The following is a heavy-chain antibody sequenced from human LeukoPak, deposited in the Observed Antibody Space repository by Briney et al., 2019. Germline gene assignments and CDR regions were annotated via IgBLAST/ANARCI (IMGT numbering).Heavy chain of an antibody. CDR2: IYYSGST. Sequence: SETLSLTRTVSGGSVSSGSYYWGWTRQHARKGLEWHGYIYYSGSTNYNPSLKSRVTISVDTSKNQFSLKLSSVTAADTAVYYCARFSGSGSGFDPWGQGTLVTVSS. CDR3: ARFSGSGSGFDP. CDR1: GGSVSSGSYY. J-gene: IGHJ5*02. D-gene: IGHD6-19*01. V-gene: IGHV4-61*01.